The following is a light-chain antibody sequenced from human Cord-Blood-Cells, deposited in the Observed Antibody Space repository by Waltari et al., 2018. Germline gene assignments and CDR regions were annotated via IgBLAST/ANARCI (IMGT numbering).Light chain of an antibody. CDR1: SSDIGGYHY. J-gene: IGLJ3*02. Sequence: QSALTQPASVSGSPGQSITISCTGTSSDIGGYHYVSWYQQHPGKAPKLMIYDVSNRPSGVSKRFSGSKSGNTASRTISGLQAEDEADYYCSSYTSSSTWVFGGGTKLTVL. CDR2: DVS. V-gene: IGLV2-14*01. CDR3: SSYTSSSTWV.